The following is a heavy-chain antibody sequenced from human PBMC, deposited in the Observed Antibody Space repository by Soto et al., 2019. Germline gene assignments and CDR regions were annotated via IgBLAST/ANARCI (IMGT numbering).Heavy chain of an antibody. Sequence: GGSLRLSCAASGFTFSNAWMNWVRQAPGKGLEWVGRIKSKTDGGTTDYAAPVKGRFTISRDDSKNTLYLQMNSLKTEDTAVYYCTIELTRCCGGLVSWSYWVQGTLVTVAS. V-gene: IGHV3-15*07. CDR2: IKSKTDGGTT. CDR1: GFTFSNAW. J-gene: IGHJ4*02. D-gene: IGHD3-10*01. CDR3: TIELTRCCGGLVSWSY.